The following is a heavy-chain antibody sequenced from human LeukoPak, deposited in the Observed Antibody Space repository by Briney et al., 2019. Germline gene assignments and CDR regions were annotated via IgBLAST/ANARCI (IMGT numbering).Heavy chain of an antibody. J-gene: IGHJ6*03. CDR3: ANLVGANYYYMDV. CDR1: GFTFSSYS. CDR2: ISTSSSYI. Sequence: GGSLRLSCAASGFTFSSYSMNWVRQAPGKGLEWVSSISTSSSYIYYADSVKGRFTISRDNSKNTLYLQMNSLRAEDTAVYYCANLVGANYYYMDVWGKGTTVTVSS. D-gene: IGHD3-10*01. V-gene: IGHV3-21*04.